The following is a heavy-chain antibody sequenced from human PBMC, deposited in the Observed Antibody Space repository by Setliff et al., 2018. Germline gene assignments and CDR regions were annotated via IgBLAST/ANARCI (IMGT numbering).Heavy chain of an antibody. V-gene: IGHV1-46*01. CDR2: INPGGGSA. J-gene: IGHJ4*02. CDR3: ARGGMAAANRKGVFEY. D-gene: IGHD6-13*01. Sequence: ASVKVSCKASGCSLTRYYMHWVRQAPGQGLEWMGIINPGGGSASYAEKFQGRVTMTRDTSTSTFYMEVNILRSGDTAVYYCARGGMAAANRKGVFEYWGQGTLVTVSS. CDR1: GCSLTRYY.